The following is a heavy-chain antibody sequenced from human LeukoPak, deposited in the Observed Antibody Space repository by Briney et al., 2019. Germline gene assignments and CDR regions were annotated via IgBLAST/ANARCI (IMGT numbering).Heavy chain of an antibody. V-gene: IGHV3-9*01. CDR2: ISWNSGSI. Sequence: PGGSLRLSCAASGFTFDDYAIHWVRQGPGKGLEWVSGISWNSGSIDYAESVKGRFTISRDNAKNSLYLQMNSLRPEDTALYYCAKGTGRYWTFFDYWGRGTLVIVST. J-gene: IGHJ4*02. CDR1: GFTFDDYA. D-gene: IGHD1-26*01. CDR3: AKGTGRYWTFFDY.